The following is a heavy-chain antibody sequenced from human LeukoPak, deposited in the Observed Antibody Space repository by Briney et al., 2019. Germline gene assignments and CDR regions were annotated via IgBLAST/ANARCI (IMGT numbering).Heavy chain of an antibody. V-gene: IGHV3-7*01. CDR1: GFTFSSYW. CDR3: AREAFELSLVGAHEDAFCI. Sequence: PGGSLRLSCAASGFTFSSYWMTWVRQAPGKGLEWVANIKQDGSEKYYVDSVKGRFTISRDNAKNSLYLQMNSLRAEDTAVYYCAREAFELSLVGAHEDAFCIWGQGTMVTVLS. J-gene: IGHJ3*02. CDR2: IKQDGSEK. D-gene: IGHD1-26*01.